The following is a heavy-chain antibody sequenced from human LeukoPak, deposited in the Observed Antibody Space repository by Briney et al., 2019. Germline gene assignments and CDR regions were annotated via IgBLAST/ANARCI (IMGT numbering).Heavy chain of an antibody. J-gene: IGHJ4*02. CDR2: IIPILGIA. CDR1: GGTFSSYA. D-gene: IGHD3-3*01. V-gene: IGHV1-69*04. CDR3: ARGANYNFWSGYYTGGIDY. Sequence: SVKVSCKASGGTFSSYAISWVRQAPGQGLEWMGRIIPILGIANYAQKFQGRVTITADKSTSTAYMELSSLRSEDTAVYYCARGANYNFWSGYYTGGIDYWGQGTLVTVSS.